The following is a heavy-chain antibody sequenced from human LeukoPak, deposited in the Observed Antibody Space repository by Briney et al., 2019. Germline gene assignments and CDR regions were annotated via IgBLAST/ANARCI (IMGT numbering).Heavy chain of an antibody. D-gene: IGHD5-24*01. J-gene: IGHJ4*02. Sequence: SETLSLTCTVSGGGLSYYWGWIRQAPGKGLEWIGTIFYSGNTNYNPSLKSRVTISVDRSKNQFSLKVRSVTAADTAVYYCARGMATYRPGFDYWGRGTLVTVSS. V-gene: IGHV4-39*07. CDR3: ARGMATYRPGFDY. CDR1: GGGLSYY. CDR2: IFYSGNT.